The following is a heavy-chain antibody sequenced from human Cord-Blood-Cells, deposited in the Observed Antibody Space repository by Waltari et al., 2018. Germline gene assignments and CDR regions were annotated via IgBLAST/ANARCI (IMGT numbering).Heavy chain of an antibody. D-gene: IGHD3-3*01. Sequence: EVQLVESGGGLVQTGRSLRLSCAASGFTGDDYAMHWVTLAPGKGLEWVSGISWNSGSIGYADSLKGLFPISRDNAKNSLYLQMNSLRAEDTALYYCAKDYDFWSGYYDYWGQGTLVTVSS. J-gene: IGHJ4*02. V-gene: IGHV3-9*01. CDR3: AKDYDFWSGYYDY. CDR2: ISWNSGSI. CDR1: GFTGDDYA.